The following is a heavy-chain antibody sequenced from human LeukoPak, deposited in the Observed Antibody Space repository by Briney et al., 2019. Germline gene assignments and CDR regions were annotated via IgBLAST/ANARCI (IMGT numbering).Heavy chain of an antibody. CDR3: ARQTSGSQLGDDAFDT. CDR2: IYYSGST. J-gene: IGHJ3*02. CDR1: GGSISSYY. D-gene: IGHD1-26*01. Sequence: PSETLSLTCTVSGGSISSYYWSWIRQPPGKGLEWIGYIYYSGSTNYNPSLKSRVTISVDTSKNQFSLKLSSVTAADTAVYYCARQTSGSQLGDDAFDTWGQGTMVTVSS. V-gene: IGHV4-59*01.